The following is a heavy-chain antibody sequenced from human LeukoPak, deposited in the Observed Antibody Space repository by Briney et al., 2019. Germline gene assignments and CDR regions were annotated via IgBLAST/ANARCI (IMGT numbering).Heavy chain of an antibody. D-gene: IGHD1-26*01. V-gene: IGHV4/OR15-8*02. CDR3: TRESGAFSPFGF. Sequence: SETLSLTCVVSVGSTSITNWWSWVPQLPGKGLVWIGEGHLSGATNYNPSLESRVSMSIDKSKNHLSLEVTSVTAADTAIYYCTRESGAFSPFGFWGLGTLVTVSS. J-gene: IGHJ4*02. CDR2: GHLSGAT. CDR1: VGSTSITNW.